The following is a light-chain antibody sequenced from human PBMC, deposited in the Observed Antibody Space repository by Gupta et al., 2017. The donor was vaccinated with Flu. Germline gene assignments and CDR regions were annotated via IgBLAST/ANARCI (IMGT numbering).Light chain of an antibody. J-gene: IGKJ1*01. V-gene: IGKV1-12*01. Sequence: SSVSASVGDSVSITCRASQDISSWLAWYQQKPGQAPKLLIYAASRLQSGVPSRFSGSGAGTDFTLTISSLQPDDFATYYCQQASGFPGRTFGQGTRVEVK. CDR1: QDISSW. CDR3: QQASGFPGRT. CDR2: AAS.